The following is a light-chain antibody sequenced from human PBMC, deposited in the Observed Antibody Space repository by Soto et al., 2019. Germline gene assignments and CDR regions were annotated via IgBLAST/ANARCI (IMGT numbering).Light chain of an antibody. CDR1: SSDVGDYNY. Sequence: QSALTQPASVSGSPGQSITFSCTGTSSDVGDYNYVSWFQQHPGKAPKLMIYEVSYRPSGVSDRFSGSKSGNTASLTISGLQAEDEAAYYCSSYTSISTIIFGGGTKVTVL. J-gene: IGLJ2*01. V-gene: IGLV2-14*01. CDR3: SSYTSISTII. CDR2: EVS.